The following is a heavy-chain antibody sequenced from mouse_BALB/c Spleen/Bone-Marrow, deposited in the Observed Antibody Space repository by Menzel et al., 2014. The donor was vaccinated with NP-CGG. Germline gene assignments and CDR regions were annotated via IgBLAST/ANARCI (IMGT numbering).Heavy chain of an antibody. V-gene: IGHV3-2*02. CDR3: ARYDYDVGYFDY. Sequence: EVQLQQSGPGLVKPSQSLSLTCTVTGYSITSDYAWNWIRQFPGNKLEWMGYISYSGSTSYNPSLKSRISITRDTSKNQFFLQLNSVTTEDTATYYCARYDYDVGYFDYWGQGTTLTVS. CDR2: ISYSGST. CDR1: GYSITSDYA. J-gene: IGHJ2*01. D-gene: IGHD2-4*01.